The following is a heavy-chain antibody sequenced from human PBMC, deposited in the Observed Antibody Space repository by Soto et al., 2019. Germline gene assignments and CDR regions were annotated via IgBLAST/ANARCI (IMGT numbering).Heavy chain of an antibody. D-gene: IGHD6-6*01. CDR1: GGSISSGGYS. Sequence: SETLSLTCAVSGGSISSGGYSWSWIRQPPGKGLEWIGYIYHSGSTYYNPSLKSRVTISVDRSKNQFSMKLSSVTAADTAVYYCAGDRGIAARRGFDYWGQGTLVTVSS. J-gene: IGHJ4*02. V-gene: IGHV4-30-2*01. CDR3: AGDRGIAARRGFDY. CDR2: IYHSGST.